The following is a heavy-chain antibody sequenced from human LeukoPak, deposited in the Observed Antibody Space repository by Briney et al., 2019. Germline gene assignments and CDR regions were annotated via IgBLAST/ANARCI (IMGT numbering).Heavy chain of an antibody. V-gene: IGHV3-30-3*01. CDR2: ISYDGTNT. CDR1: RFTFSRYP. J-gene: IGHJ4*02. CDR3: ARAYRSGWYGGAFPIHYFDN. D-gene: IGHD6-19*01. Sequence: GGSLRLSCAASRFTFSRYPMHWVRQAPGKGLEWVAVISYDGTNTHYAHSVKGRFTISRDNSKNILYLQLNTLRAEDTAVYYCARAYRSGWYGGAFPIHYFDNWGQGTLVTVSS.